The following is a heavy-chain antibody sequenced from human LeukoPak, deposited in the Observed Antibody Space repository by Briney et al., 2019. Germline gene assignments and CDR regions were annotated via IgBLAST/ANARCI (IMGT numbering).Heavy chain of an antibody. J-gene: IGHJ6*03. CDR2: ISWNGGST. Sequence: GGSLSLSCAASGFTFDDYAMHWVRQAPGKGLEWVSLISWNGGSTYYADSVKGRFTVSRDNNKNSLYLQMNSLRIEDTAFYYCAKARDQYYIDVWGKGTTVTVSS. CDR1: GFTFDDYA. V-gene: IGHV3-43D*04. D-gene: IGHD2-2*01. CDR3: AKARDQYYIDV.